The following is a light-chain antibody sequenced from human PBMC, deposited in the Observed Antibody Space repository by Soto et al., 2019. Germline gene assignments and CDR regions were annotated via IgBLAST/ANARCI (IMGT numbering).Light chain of an antibody. CDR3: ASCDDRRSGAV. CDR1: SSNIGSNY. J-gene: IGLJ2*01. V-gene: IGLV1-47*01. CDR2: KNN. Sequence: QSVLTQPPSASGTPGQRVTISCSGSSSNIGSNYVYWYQQLPGTAPTLLIYKNNQRPSGVPDRFSGSKSGTSASLTISGLRAEEEADYYCASCDDRRSGAVFGGGTKLTVL.